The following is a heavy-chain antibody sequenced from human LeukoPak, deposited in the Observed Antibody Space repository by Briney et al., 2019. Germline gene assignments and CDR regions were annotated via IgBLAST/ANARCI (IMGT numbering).Heavy chain of an antibody. Sequence: ASVKVSCKTSGYTFTGLSGYFIEGVRQAPGQGLEWMGWVDPNNGATLYAQKFEGRVTMTRDTSIATAYMEVTRLTHDDTAVYFCAKSRAPLRGADPFDVWGQGTVVTVSS. CDR3: AKSRAPLRGADPFDV. V-gene: IGHV1-2*02. CDR1: GYTFTGLSGYF. D-gene: IGHD4-17*01. CDR2: VDPNNGAT. J-gene: IGHJ3*01.